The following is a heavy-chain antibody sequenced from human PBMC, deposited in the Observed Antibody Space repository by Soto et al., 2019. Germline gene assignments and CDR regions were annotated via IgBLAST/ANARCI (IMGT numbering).Heavy chain of an antibody. Sequence: GGSLRLSCAASGFTFSSYAMSWVRQAPGKGLEWVSAISGSGGSTYYADSVKGRFTISRDNSKNTLYLQMNSLRAEDTAVYYCAKVASPVTTGGYYYYMDVWGKGTTVTVSS. CDR1: GFTFSSYA. J-gene: IGHJ6*03. V-gene: IGHV3-23*01. CDR3: AKVASPVTTGGYYYYMDV. D-gene: IGHD4-17*01. CDR2: ISGSGGST.